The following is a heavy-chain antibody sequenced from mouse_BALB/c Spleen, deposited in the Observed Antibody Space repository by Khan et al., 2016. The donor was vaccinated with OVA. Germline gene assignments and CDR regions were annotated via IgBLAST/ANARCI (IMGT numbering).Heavy chain of an antibody. V-gene: IGHV5-17*02. Sequence: DVQLVESGGGLVQPGGSRKLSCAASGFTFSSYGMHWVRQAPEKGLEWVAYISGDSNTIYYADTVKGRFTISRGNPKNTLFLQMTSLMSEDTARYYCATSYFYGYYFDYWGPGTTLTVSS. CDR1: GFTFSSYG. D-gene: IGHD1-1*02. CDR2: ISGDSNTI. J-gene: IGHJ2*01. CDR3: ATSYFYGYYFDY.